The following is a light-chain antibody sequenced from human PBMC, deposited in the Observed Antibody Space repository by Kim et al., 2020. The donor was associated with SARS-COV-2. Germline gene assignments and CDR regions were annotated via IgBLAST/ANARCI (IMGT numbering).Light chain of an antibody. CDR1: SGSIASNY. Sequence: NFMLTQPHSVSESPGRTVSISCTRSSGSIASNYVQWYQQRPGRSPTTVIYEDYQRPSGVPDRFSGSIGSSSNSASLTISGLKTEDEADYYCQSYDSRNHRWVFGGGTQLTV. V-gene: IGLV6-57*01. J-gene: IGLJ3*02. CDR3: QSYDSRNHRWV. CDR2: EDY.